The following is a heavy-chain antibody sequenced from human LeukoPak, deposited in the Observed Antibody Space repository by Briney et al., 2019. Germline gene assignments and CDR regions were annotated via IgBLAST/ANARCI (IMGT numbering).Heavy chain of an antibody. D-gene: IGHD3-10*01. V-gene: IGHV3-30*02. CDR1: GFAFSSYG. J-gene: IGHJ4*02. CDR2: IRYDGTNK. CDR3: AKDGDDYYGSGSYADY. Sequence: GGSLRLSCAASGFAFSSYGMHWVRQAPGKGLEWVAFIRYDGTNKYYADSVKGRFIISRDNSKNTLYLQVNSLRAEDTAVYYCAKDGDDYYGSGSYADYWGQGTLVTVSS.